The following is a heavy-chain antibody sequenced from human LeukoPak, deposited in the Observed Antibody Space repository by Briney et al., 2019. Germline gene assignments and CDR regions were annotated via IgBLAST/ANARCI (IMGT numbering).Heavy chain of an antibody. Sequence: PSETLSLTCSVSGGSISSYYWSWVRQAPGKGLEWVSAISGSGGSTYYADSVKGRFTISRDNSKNTLYLQMNSLRAEDTAVYYCAKSRAFIAAPGSYYFDYWGQGTLVTVSS. CDR3: AKSRAFIAAPGSYYFDY. J-gene: IGHJ4*02. CDR1: GGSISSYY. V-gene: IGHV3-23*01. CDR2: ISGSGGST. D-gene: IGHD6-13*01.